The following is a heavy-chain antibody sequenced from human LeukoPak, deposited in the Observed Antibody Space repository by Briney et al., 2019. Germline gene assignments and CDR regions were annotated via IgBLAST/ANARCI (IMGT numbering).Heavy chain of an antibody. CDR3: GRIGTVGATDF. CDR1: GFTFSSHG. J-gene: IGHJ4*02. V-gene: IGHV3-23*01. D-gene: IGHD1-26*01. Sequence: GGSLRLSCAASGFTFSSHGMIWARQAPGKGLEWISALTDSGGHTFYSDSVKGRFTISRDNPRNSLYLQMNSLRVEDTAIYYCGRIGTVGATDFWGQGTLVTVSS. CDR2: LTDSGGHT.